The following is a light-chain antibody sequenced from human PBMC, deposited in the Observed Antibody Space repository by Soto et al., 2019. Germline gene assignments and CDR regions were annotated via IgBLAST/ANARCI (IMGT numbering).Light chain of an antibody. CDR1: TGAVISGQY. V-gene: IGLV7-46*01. CDR2: DTN. J-gene: IGLJ2*01. Sequence: QAVVTQEPSLTVSPGGTVTLTCCSSTGAVISGQYPYWFQQKSGQAPRTRIYDTNKKQSWTPARFSGSLLRGKAALTLSGAQLEDEAEYYGLLYDGEARVFGGGTNITVL. CDR3: LLYDGEARV.